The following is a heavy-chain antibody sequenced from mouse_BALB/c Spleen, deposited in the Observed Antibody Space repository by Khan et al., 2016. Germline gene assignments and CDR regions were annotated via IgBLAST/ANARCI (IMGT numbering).Heavy chain of an antibody. CDR2: IWWDDVK. CDR1: GFSLSTSGMG. Sequence: QVTLKESGPGILQPSQTLSLTCSFSGFSLSTSGMGVGWIRQPSGKGLEWLAHIWWDDVKRYNPALKSRLTISKDTSSNQVFLKIASEDKAVTATYYYARIEEGRAMDYWGQGTSVTVSS. J-gene: IGHJ4*01. D-gene: IGHD3-3*01. V-gene: IGHV8-8*01. CDR3: ARIEEGRAMDY.